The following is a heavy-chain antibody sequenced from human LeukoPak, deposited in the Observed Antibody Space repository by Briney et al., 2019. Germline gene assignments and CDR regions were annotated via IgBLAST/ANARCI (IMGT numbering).Heavy chain of an antibody. D-gene: IGHD2-15*01. Sequence: PGGSLRLSCAASGFTVSSNYMSWVRQAPGKGLEWVSIIYSGGSTYYADSVKGRFTISRDNSRNTLNLQINSLRAEDTAVYYCARFRCGGGSCYADYWGQGTLVTVSS. CDR2: IYSGGST. CDR1: GFTVSSNY. CDR3: ARFRCGGGSCYADY. V-gene: IGHV3-53*01. J-gene: IGHJ4*02.